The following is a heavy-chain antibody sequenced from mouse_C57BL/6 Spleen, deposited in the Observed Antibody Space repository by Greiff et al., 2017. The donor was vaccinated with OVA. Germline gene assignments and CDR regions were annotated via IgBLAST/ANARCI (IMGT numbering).Heavy chain of an antibody. Sequence: VQLQQSGPELVKPGASVKISCKASGYSFTGYYMNWVKQSPEKSLEWIGEINPSTGGTTYNQKFKAKATLTVDKSSSTAYMQLKSLTSEDSAVYYCARKDGYYPWFAYWGQGTLVTVSA. CDR2: INPSTGGT. D-gene: IGHD2-3*01. CDR1: GYSFTGYY. V-gene: IGHV1-42*01. CDR3: ARKDGYYPWFAY. J-gene: IGHJ3*01.